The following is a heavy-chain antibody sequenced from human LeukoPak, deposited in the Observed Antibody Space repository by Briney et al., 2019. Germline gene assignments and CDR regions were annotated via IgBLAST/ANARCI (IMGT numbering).Heavy chain of an antibody. Sequence: GASVKVSCKASGYTFTGYYMHWVREAPGQGLEWMGWINPNSGGTSYAQKFQVRVTMTRDTSISTALMELSRMISDDATVYYYARAENIVVVPAAIFDPWGQGTLVTVSS. V-gene: IGHV1-2*02. CDR2: INPNSGGT. CDR3: ARAENIVVVPAAIFDP. CDR1: GYTFTGYY. D-gene: IGHD2-2*02. J-gene: IGHJ5*02.